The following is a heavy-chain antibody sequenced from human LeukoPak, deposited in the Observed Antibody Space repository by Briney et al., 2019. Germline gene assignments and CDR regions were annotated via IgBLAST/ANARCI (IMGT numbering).Heavy chain of an antibody. CDR3: ARGLLLWFGESPRGAFDI. V-gene: IGHV1-8*01. J-gene: IGHJ3*02. D-gene: IGHD3-10*01. CDR2: MNPNSGNT. Sequence: ASVKVSCKASGYTFTSYDINWVRQATGQGLEWMGWMNPNSGNTGYAQKFQGRVTMTRDTSTSTVYMELSSLRSEDTAVYYCARGLLLWFGESPRGAFDIWGQGTMVTVSS. CDR1: GYTFTSYD.